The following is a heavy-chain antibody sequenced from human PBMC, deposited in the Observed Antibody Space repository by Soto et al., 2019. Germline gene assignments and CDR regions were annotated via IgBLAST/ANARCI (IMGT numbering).Heavy chain of an antibody. D-gene: IGHD2-8*01. CDR3: AKGDAWGLIGEFNP. V-gene: IGHV3-30*18. CDR2: VSYDGNQK. J-gene: IGHJ5*02. Sequence: QVQLVESGGGVVERGRSLRLSCAASGFTFSSYGMHWVRQAPGKGLEWVAVVSYDGNQKYYADSVKGRLTISRNNSKNPLQLQMNRPRPEDTAVYYCAKGDAWGLIGEFNPWGQGTLVTVSS. CDR1: GFTFSSYG.